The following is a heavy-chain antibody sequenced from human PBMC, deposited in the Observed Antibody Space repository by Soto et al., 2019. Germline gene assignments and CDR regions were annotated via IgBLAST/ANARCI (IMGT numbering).Heavy chain of an antibody. CDR3: ARDPGSSGCYYYYFDY. V-gene: IGHV1-69*13. J-gene: IGHJ4*02. D-gene: IGHD6-19*01. CDR2: IIPIFGTA. Sequence: GASVKVSCRASGGTFSSYAISWVRQAPGQGLEWMGGIIPIFGTANYAQKFQGRVTITADESTSTAYMELSSLRSEDTAVYYCARDPGSSGCYYYYFDYGGQGTLVTVSS. CDR1: GGTFSSYA.